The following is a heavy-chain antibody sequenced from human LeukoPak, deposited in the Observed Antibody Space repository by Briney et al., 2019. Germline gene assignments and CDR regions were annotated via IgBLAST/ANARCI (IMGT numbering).Heavy chain of an antibody. CDR1: GFTFSSYS. CDR2: ISSSSSYI. D-gene: IGHD2-15*01. V-gene: IGHV3-21*01. J-gene: IGHJ1*01. CDR3: ARGPNIVVVVAARSEYFQH. Sequence: GGSLRLSCAASGFTFSSYSMNWVRQAPGKGLEWVSSISSSSSYIYYADSVKGRFTISRGNAKNSLYLQMNSLRAEDTAVYYCARGPNIVVVVAARSEYFQHWGQGTLVTVSS.